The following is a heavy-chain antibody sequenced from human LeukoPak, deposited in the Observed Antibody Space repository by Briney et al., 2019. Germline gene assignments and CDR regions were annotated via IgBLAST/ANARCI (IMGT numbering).Heavy chain of an antibody. CDR2: ISGSGTNT. CDR1: GFTFDTYA. CDR3: AKRLLSEGSGIGNWFDS. V-gene: IGHV3-23*01. D-gene: IGHD2/OR15-2a*01. Sequence: GGSLRLSCAASGFTFDTYALSWVRRAPGKGLEWVSAISGSGTNTYYADSVKGRFTISRDNSKGRVFLQMNSLRAEDTALYHCAKRLLSEGSGIGNWFDSWGQGTLVTVSS. J-gene: IGHJ5*01.